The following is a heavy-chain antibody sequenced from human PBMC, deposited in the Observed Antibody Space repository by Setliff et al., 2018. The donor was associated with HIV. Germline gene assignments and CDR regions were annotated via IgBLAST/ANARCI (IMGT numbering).Heavy chain of an antibody. D-gene: IGHD4-17*01. CDR1: GASFTDYH. J-gene: IGHJ4*02. Sequence: LSLTCAFYGASFTDYHWNWIRQPPGKGLEWIGEIHHTGHINYNPSFKSRVTMSLDMSTNQFSLKMASMTAADSAVYYCARFDVTPMTTRDYWGQGTQVTVSS. CDR2: IHHTGHI. V-gene: IGHV4-34*01. CDR3: ARFDVTPMTTRDY.